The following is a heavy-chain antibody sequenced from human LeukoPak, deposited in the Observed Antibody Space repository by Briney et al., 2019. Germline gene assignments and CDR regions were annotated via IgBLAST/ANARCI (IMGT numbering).Heavy chain of an antibody. D-gene: IGHD2-21*02. V-gene: IGHV1-2*02. CDR3: ARIGLAGDKNDY. CDR2: INPNSGGT. J-gene: IGHJ4*02. CDR1: GYTFTGYY. Sequence: ASVKVSCKASGYTFTGYYMHWVRQAPGQGLEWMGWINPNSGGTNYAQKFQGRVTMTRDTSISTAYMELSSLRSDDTAMYYCARIGLAGDKNDYWGQGTLVTVSS.